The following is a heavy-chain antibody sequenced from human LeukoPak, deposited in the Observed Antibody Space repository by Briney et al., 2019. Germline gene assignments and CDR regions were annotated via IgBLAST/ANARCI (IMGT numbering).Heavy chain of an antibody. D-gene: IGHD5-12*01. J-gene: IGHJ5*02. CDR2: ISGSGGST. CDR3: AKDIGGYDGNWFDP. V-gene: IGHV3-23*01. Sequence: GGSLSLSCAASGFTFRSYAMNWVRQAPGKGLEWVSGISGSGGSTYYADSVKGRFTISRDNSKNTLYLQMNSLRAEDTAVYYCAKDIGGYDGNWFDPWGQGTLVTVSS. CDR1: GFTFRSYA.